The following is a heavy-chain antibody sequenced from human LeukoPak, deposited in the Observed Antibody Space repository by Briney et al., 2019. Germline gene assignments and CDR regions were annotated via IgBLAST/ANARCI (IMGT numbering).Heavy chain of an antibody. J-gene: IGHJ6*03. CDR1: GFTFSSYE. D-gene: IGHD3-3*01. Sequence: GSLRLSCAASGFTFSSYEMNWVRQAPGKGLEWVSYISSSSGTIYYADSVKGRFTISRDNANNSLYLQMNSLRGEDTAVYYCARITIFGVVLPSRDMDVWGKGTTVIVSS. CDR2: ISSSSGTI. V-gene: IGHV3-48*01. CDR3: ARITIFGVVLPSRDMDV.